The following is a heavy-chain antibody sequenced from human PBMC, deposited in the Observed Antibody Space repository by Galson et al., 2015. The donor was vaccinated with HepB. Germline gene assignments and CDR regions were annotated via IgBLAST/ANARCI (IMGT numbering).Heavy chain of an antibody. Sequence: SVKVSCKASGYTFTGYYMHWVRQAPGQGLEWMGWINPNSGGTNYAQKFQGWVTMTRDTSISTAYMELSRLRSDDTAVYYCARAYSSYYYGMDVWGQGTTVTVSS. CDR1: GYTFTGYY. D-gene: IGHD5-18*01. V-gene: IGHV1-2*04. CDR3: ARAYSSYYYGMDV. CDR2: INPNSGGT. J-gene: IGHJ6*02.